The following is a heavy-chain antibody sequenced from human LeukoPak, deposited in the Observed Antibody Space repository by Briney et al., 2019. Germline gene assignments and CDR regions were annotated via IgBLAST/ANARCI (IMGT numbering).Heavy chain of an antibody. CDR1: GGSISSDY. CDR3: ATLRGSKMATIDY. Sequence: SETLSLTCTASGGSISSDYWSWIRQPPGKGLESIGYIYYTGKTNYNPSLKSRVTISVDTSNNQFSLKLSSVTAADTAVYYCATLRGSKMATIDYWGQGTLVTVSS. CDR2: IYYTGKT. D-gene: IGHD5-24*01. J-gene: IGHJ4*02. V-gene: IGHV4-59*01.